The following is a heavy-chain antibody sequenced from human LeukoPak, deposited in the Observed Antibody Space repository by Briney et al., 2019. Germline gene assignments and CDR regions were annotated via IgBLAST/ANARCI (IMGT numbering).Heavy chain of an antibody. CDR1: GYTFTDYY. CDR2: INPNSGGT. V-gene: IGHV1-2*02. J-gene: IGHJ4*02. CDR3: ARDWATVTTSDY. D-gene: IGHD4-17*01. Sequence: SVKVSCKASGYTFTDYYMHGVRQAPGQGLEWMGWINPNSGGTNYPQKFQGTVTMARDTSISTAYMGRSRLRADDTAVYDCARDWATVTTSDYWGQGTLITVSA.